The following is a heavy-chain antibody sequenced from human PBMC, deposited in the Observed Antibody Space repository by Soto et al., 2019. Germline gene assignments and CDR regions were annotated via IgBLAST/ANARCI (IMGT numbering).Heavy chain of an antibody. V-gene: IGHV4-4*02. CDR3: ASRGVVELRI. CDR2: IYHSGIT. Sequence: QVQLQESGPGLVKPSGTLSLTCAVSSGSISSGTWWRGFSQPPGKGLEWIGEIYHSGITNYNQSLNSRVTIAINKSNKQFSMKLSSVTAPEPAGYYCASRGVVELRIWGQGTMVIVSS. J-gene: IGHJ4*02. D-gene: IGHD2-15*01. CDR1: SGSISSGTW.